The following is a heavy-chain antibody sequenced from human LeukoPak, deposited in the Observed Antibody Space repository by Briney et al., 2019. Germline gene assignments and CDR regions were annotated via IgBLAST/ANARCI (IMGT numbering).Heavy chain of an antibody. CDR3: ARVLIGDYYGPGSRIWFDP. J-gene: IGHJ5*02. V-gene: IGHV4-59*01. Sequence: PSETLSLTCTVSGGSISSYYWSWIRQPPGKGLEWIGYIYYSGSTNYNPSLKSRVTISVDTSKNQFSLKLSSVTAADTAVYYCARVLIGDYYGPGSRIWFDPWGQGTLVTVSS. CDR1: GGSISSYY. CDR2: IYYSGST. D-gene: IGHD3-10*01.